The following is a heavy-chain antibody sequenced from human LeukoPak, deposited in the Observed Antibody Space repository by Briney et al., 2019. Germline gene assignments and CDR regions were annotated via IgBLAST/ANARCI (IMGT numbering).Heavy chain of an antibody. D-gene: IGHD3-22*01. J-gene: IGHJ4*02. Sequence: ASVKVSCKASGYTFSSYYVHWVRQAPGQGLEWMGIINPSGGSTSYAQKFQGRVTMTRDMSTSTVYMELSSLRSEDTAVYYCATIPNYYDSSPPGDYWGQGTLVTVSS. CDR1: GYTFSSYY. CDR2: INPSGGST. CDR3: ATIPNYYDSSPPGDY. V-gene: IGHV1-46*01.